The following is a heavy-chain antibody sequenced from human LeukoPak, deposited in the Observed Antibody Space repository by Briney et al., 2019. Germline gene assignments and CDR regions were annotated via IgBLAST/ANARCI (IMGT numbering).Heavy chain of an antibody. CDR1: GYTFTSYY. J-gene: IGHJ4*02. CDR2: INPSGGST. V-gene: IGHV1-46*01. Sequence: ASVKVACNASGYTFTSYYMHWVRQAPGQGLEWMGIINPSGGSTSYAQKFQGRVTMTRDTSTSTVSMELSSLRSEDTAVYYCAREDSGYDWWWDFDYWGQGTLVTVSS. CDR3: AREDSGYDWWWDFDY. D-gene: IGHD5-12*01.